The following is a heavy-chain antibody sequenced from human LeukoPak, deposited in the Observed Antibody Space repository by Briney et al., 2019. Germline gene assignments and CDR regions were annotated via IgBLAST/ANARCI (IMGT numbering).Heavy chain of an antibody. V-gene: IGHV4-31*09. CDR3: ATFSGDNWFDP. Sequence: PSETLSLTCTVSGGSISSGGYYWRWIRQHPGKGLEWIGYIYYSGSTYYNPSLKSRVTISVDKSKNQFSLKLSSVTAADTAVYYCATFSGDNWFDPWGQGTLVTVSS. CDR2: IYYSGST. J-gene: IGHJ5*02. D-gene: IGHD6-19*01. CDR1: GGSISSGGYY.